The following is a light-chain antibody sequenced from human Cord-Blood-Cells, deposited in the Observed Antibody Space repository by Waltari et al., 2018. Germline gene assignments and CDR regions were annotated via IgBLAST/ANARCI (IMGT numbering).Light chain of an antibody. CDR3: QKYNSAPIFT. CDR1: QGISNY. CDR2: AAS. J-gene: IGKJ3*01. Sequence: IQMTQSPSALSASVGDRVTITCRASQGISNYLAWYQQKPGKVPKLLIYAASTLQSGVPSRFSGSGSGTDFTLTISSLQPEDVATYYCQKYNSAPIFTFGPGTKVDI. V-gene: IGKV1-27*01.